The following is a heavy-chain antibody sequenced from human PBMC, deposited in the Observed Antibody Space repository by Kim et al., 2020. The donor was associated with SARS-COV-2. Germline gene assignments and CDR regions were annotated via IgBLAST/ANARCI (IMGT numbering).Heavy chain of an antibody. Sequence: SETLSLTCSVSGGSISSRSYHWGWIRQPPGKGLEWIGSIYYSGTTYNNPSLKSRVTISVDTSKNQFSLKLSPVTAADTAVYYCAGRLGYCSGESCSSGGRSWFDPWGQGTLVTVSS. CDR3: AGRLGYCSGESCSSGGRSWFDP. V-gene: IGHV4-39*01. D-gene: IGHD2-15*01. CDR2: IYYSGTT. CDR1: GGSISSRSYH. J-gene: IGHJ5*02.